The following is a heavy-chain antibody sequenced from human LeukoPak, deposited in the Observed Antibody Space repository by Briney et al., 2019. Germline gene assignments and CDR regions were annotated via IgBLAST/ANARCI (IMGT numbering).Heavy chain of an antibody. J-gene: IGHJ4*02. CDR3: ARWGSSGYFFDY. CDR1: GGSISSGGYY. D-gene: IGHD3-22*01. Sequence: SETLSLTCTVSGGSISSGGYYWSWIRQHPGTGLEWIGYIYYSGSTYYNPSLKSRVTILVDTSKNQFSLKLSSVTAADTAVYYCARWGSSGYFFDYWGQGTLVTVSS. V-gene: IGHV4-31*03. CDR2: IYYSGST.